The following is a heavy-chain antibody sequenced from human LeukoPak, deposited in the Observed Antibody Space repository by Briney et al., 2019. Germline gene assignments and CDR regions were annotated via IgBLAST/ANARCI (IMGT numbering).Heavy chain of an antibody. CDR1: EFSVGSNY. CDR3: AFMVRGVSFDY. J-gene: IGHJ4*02. Sequence: EPGGSLRLSCAASEFSVGSNYMTWVRQAPGKGLEWVSLIYSGGSTYYADSVKGRFTISRDNSKNTLYLQMNSLRAEDTAVYYCAFMVRGVSFDYWGQGTLVTVSS. V-gene: IGHV3-66*01. D-gene: IGHD3-10*01. CDR2: IYSGGST.